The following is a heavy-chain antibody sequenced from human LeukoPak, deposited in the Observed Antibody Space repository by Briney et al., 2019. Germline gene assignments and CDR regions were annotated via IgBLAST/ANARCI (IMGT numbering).Heavy chain of an antibody. V-gene: IGHV5-51*01. CDR1: GYNFTNYW. CDR2: IYPGDSDT. J-gene: IGHJ5*02. Sequence: GESLKISCKGSGYNFTNYWIGWVRQMPGKGLEWMRIIYPGDSDTRYSPSFQGQVTISADKSISTAYLQWSSLKASDTAIYYCARHFSHSITSTDTVWFDPWGQGTLVTVSS. CDR3: ARHFSHSITSTDTVWFDP. D-gene: IGHD1-1*01.